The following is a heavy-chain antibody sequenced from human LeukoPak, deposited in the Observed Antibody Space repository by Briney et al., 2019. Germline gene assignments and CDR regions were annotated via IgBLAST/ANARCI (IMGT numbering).Heavy chain of an antibody. Sequence: ASVKVSCKASGYTFTSYDINWVRQAPGQGLEWMGWMNPNSGNTGYAQKFQGRVTMTRNTSISTAYMELSSLRSEDAAVYYCAIRYGSGEKYYYYYYMDVWGKGTTVTVSS. V-gene: IGHV1-8*01. CDR1: GYTFTSYD. J-gene: IGHJ6*03. D-gene: IGHD3-10*01. CDR2: MNPNSGNT. CDR3: AIRYGSGEKYYYYYYMDV.